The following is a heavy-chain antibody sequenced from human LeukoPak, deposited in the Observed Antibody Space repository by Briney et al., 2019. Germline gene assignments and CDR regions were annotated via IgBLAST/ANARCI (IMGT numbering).Heavy chain of an antibody. J-gene: IGHJ3*02. CDR3: ARDYDSKRHIDAFGI. Sequence: ASVKVSCKASGYTFTDYYMHWVRQAPGQGLEWMGWMNPNSGNTGYAQKFQGRVTMTRNTSISTAYMELSSLKTEDTAVYYCARDYDSKRHIDAFGIWGQGTMVTVSS. D-gene: IGHD3-10*01. CDR2: MNPNSGNT. V-gene: IGHV1-8*02. CDR1: GYTFTDYY.